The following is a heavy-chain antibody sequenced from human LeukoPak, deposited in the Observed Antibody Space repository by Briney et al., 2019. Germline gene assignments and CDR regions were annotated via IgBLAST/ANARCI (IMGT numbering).Heavy chain of an antibody. V-gene: IGHV4-39*07. J-gene: IGHJ5*02. CDR3: ARTPETFYYCGSTSCYTGIGWFDP. CDR2: IYYSGST. D-gene: IGHD2-2*02. CDR1: GGSISSSIYY. Sequence: PSETLSLTCTVSGGSISSSIYYWGWIRQPPGKGLEWIGSIYYSGSTYYNPSLKSRVTISVDTSKNQFSLKLSSVTAADTAVYYCARTPETFYYCGSTSCYTGIGWFDPWGQGTLVTVSS.